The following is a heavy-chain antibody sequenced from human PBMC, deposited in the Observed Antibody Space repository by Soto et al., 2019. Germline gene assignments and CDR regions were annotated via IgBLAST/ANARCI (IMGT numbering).Heavy chain of an antibody. CDR2: IYYSGST. CDR3: AREAYYYDSSGLFDY. Sequence: PSETLSLTCTVSGGSISSGDYYWSWIRQPPGKGLEWIGYIYYSGSTYYNPSLKSRVTISVDTSKNQFSLKLSSVTAADTAVYYCAREAYYYDSSGLFDYWGQGTLVTVSS. J-gene: IGHJ4*02. V-gene: IGHV4-30-4*01. CDR1: GGSISSGDYY. D-gene: IGHD3-22*01.